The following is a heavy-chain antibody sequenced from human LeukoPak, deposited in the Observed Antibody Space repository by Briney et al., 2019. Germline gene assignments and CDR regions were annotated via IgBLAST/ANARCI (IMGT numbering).Heavy chain of an antibody. CDR2: IIPIFGTA. V-gene: IGHV1-69*06. CDR1: GGTFSSYA. J-gene: IGHJ4*02. D-gene: IGHD2-2*01. CDR3: ATDFSVVPAATSFDY. Sequence: SVKVSCKASGGTFSSYAISWVRQAPGQGLEWMGGIIPIFGTANYAQKFQGRVTMTEDTSTDTAYMELSSLRSEDTAVYYCATDFSVVPAATSFDYWGQGTLVTVSS.